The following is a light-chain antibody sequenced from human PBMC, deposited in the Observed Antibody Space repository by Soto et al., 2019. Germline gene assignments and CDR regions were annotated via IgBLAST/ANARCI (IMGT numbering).Light chain of an antibody. CDR2: GAS. J-gene: IGKJ4*01. V-gene: IGKV3-20*01. Sequence: EDGLIQSPGTMSLSPGERVTLSCRASQSISSGFLAWYQQKPGQAPRLLIYGASSRATGIPDRFSGSGSGTDFTLTISRLEPEDSAVYYCQLLTFGGGTKVEIK. CDR1: QSISSGF. CDR3: QLLT.